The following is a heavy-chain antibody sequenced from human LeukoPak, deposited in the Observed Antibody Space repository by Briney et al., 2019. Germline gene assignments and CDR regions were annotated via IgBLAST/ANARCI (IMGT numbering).Heavy chain of an antibody. D-gene: IGHD6-13*01. CDR2: INPKSGVT. Sequence: ASVKVSCKASGYTFTTYDITWVRQATGQGLEWMGWINPKSGVTHYAQKFQGRVTMTMNTSISTAYMELNRLRSDDTAVYYCARPGGAAGTRQYNWFDPWGQGTLVSVSS. CDR3: ARPGGAAGTRQYNWFDP. V-gene: IGHV1-2*02. CDR1: GYTFTTYD. J-gene: IGHJ5*02.